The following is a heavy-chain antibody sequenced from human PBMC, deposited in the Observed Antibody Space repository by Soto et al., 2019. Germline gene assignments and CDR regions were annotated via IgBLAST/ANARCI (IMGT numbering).Heavy chain of an antibody. V-gene: IGHV3-30*18. D-gene: IGHD4-17*01. CDR1: GFRFSDYG. Sequence: SVGGVVQPGRSLRLSCLGSGFRFSDYGMHWVRQAPGTGLEWVAMMSFDGTYKYSADSVKGRFIISRDNSKNTLFLQMNSLRAEDTAVYYCAKDRRDGEYNSVYDFWGQGTLVTVSS. J-gene: IGHJ4*02. CDR2: MSFDGTYK. CDR3: AKDRRDGEYNSVYDF.